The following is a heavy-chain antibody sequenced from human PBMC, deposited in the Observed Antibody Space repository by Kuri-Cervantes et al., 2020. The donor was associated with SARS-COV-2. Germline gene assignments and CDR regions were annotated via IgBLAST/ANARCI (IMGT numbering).Heavy chain of an antibody. D-gene: IGHD3-3*01. CDR2: ISSSGSTI. V-gene: IGHV3-48*03. J-gene: IGHJ2*01. CDR1: GFTFSSYE. Sequence: GESLKISFAASGFTFSSYEMNWVRQAPGKGLEWVSYISSSGSTIYYADSVKGRFTISRDNAKNSLYLQMNSLRAEDTAVYYCARDAHMVRFLEWLLTFGYFDLWGRGTLVTVSS. CDR3: ARDAHMVRFLEWLLTFGYFDL.